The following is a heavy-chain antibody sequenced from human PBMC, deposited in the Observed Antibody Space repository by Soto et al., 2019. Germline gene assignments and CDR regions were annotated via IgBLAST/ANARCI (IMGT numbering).Heavy chain of an antibody. J-gene: IGHJ4*02. CDR2: IYYSGST. Sequence: SVTLSLTCTVSGGSISSGGYYWSWIRPHPGKGLEWIGYIYYSGSTYYNPSLKSRVTISVDTSKNQFSLKLSSVTAADTAVYYCARSNYYDSSGYYYFLDYWGQGTLVTVSS. CDR3: ARSNYYDSSGYYYFLDY. D-gene: IGHD3-22*01. CDR1: GGSISSGGYY. V-gene: IGHV4-31*03.